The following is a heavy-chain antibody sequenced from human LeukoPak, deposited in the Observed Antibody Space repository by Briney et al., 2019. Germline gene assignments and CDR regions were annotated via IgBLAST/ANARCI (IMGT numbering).Heavy chain of an antibody. V-gene: IGHV1-18*01. CDR2: VSTYNGNT. D-gene: IGHD1-26*01. CDR3: ARQSTGSYYSPIDY. Sequence: ASVKVSCKASGYIFTSYGISWVRQAPGQGLEWMGWVSTYNGNTKYAQNLQGRVTTTTDTSTSTAYMELRSLRSDDTTMYYCARQSTGSYYSPIDYWGQGTLVTVSS. J-gene: IGHJ4*02. CDR1: GYIFTSYG.